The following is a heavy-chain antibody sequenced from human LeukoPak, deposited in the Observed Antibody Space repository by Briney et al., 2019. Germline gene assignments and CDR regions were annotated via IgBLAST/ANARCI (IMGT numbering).Heavy chain of an antibody. V-gene: IGHV3-23*01. CDR3: AKDSDTPGYFDY. CDR2: TGGSGTGT. Sequence: GGSPRLSCAASGFTFSNYAMNWVRQAPGKGLEWISGTGGSGTGTFYADSVKGRFTISRGNSKNTLFLQMTSLRAEDTAIYYCAKDSDTPGYFDYWGQGTPVTVSS. CDR1: GFTFSNYA. D-gene: IGHD2-2*02. J-gene: IGHJ4*02.